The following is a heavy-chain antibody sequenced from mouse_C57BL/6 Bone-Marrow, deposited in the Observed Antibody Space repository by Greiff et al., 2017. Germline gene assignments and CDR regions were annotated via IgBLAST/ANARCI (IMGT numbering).Heavy chain of an antibody. CDR2: ISNLADSI. CDR3: DRRGMYTEFAY. J-gene: IGHJ3*01. V-gene: IGHV5-15*01. D-gene: IGHD1-1*01. CDR1: GFTFSDYG. Sequence: EVKLQESGGGLVQPGGSLKLSCAASGFTFSDYGMAWVRQTPRKGPEWVAFISNLADSIYYADTVTGRFTISRENAKNTLSREMSSLRSEDTALDYCDRRGMYTEFAYWGQGNLVSVSA.